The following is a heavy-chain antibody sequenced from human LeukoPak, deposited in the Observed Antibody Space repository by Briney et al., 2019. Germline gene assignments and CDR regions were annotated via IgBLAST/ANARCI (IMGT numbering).Heavy chain of an antibody. D-gene: IGHD5-18*01. CDR2: LSGSGGST. Sequence: PGGSLRLSCAASGFTFNSYAMSWVRQAPGKGLEWVSALSGSGGSTYYADSVKGRFTISRDNSKNTLYLQMNSLRAEDTAGYYCAKTFGLCLKSQIDYWGQGTLGTVSS. CDR3: AKTFGLCLKSQIDY. V-gene: IGHV3-23*01. CDR1: GFTFNSYA. J-gene: IGHJ4*02.